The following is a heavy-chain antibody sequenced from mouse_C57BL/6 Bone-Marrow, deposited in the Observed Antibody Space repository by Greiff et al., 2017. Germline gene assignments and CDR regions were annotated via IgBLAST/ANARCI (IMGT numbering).Heavy chain of an antibody. D-gene: IGHD2-4*01. J-gene: IGHJ3*01. CDR1: GYTFTDYN. V-gene: IGHV1-18*01. CDR3: ARDDYGPFAY. Sequence: EVKLMESGPELVKPGASVKIPCKASGYTFTDYNMDWVKQSHGKSLEWIGDINPNNGGTIYNQKFKGKATLTVDKSSSTAYMELRSLTSEDTAVYYCARDDYGPFAYWGQGTLVTVSA. CDR2: INPNNGGT.